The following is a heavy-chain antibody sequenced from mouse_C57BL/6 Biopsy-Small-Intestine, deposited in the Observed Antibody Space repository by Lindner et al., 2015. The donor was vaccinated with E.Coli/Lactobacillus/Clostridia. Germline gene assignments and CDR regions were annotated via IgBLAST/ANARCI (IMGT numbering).Heavy chain of an antibody. CDR1: GYAFTNYL. D-gene: IGHD2-5*01. CDR3: ARGGYYSNYDNAMDY. J-gene: IGHJ4*01. V-gene: IGHV1-54*01. CDR2: IYPGSGTT. Sequence: VQLQESGAELVRPGTSVKVSCKASGYAFTNYLIEWVKQRPGQVLEWIGVIYPGSGTTNYNEKFKGKATLTADKSSSTAYMQLSSLTAEDSAVYFCARGGYYSNYDNAMDYWGQGTSVTVSS.